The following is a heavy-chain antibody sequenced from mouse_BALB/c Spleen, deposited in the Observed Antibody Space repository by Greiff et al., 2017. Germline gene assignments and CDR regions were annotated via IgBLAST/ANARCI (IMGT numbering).Heavy chain of an antibody. CDR2: IYPGSGST. Sequence: QVQLQQSGPELVKPGASVKMSCKASGYTFTDYVISWVKQRTGQGLEWIGEIYPGSGSTYYNEKFKGKATLTADKSSNTAYMQLSSLTSEDSAVYFCAREDFLMDYWGQGTSVTVSS. CDR1: GYTFTDYV. CDR3: AREDFLMDY. V-gene: IGHV1-77*01. J-gene: IGHJ4*01.